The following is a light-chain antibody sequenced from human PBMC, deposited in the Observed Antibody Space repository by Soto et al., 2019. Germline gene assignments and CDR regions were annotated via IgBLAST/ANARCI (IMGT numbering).Light chain of an antibody. CDR3: SSYTSSTTGV. Sequence: QSALTQPATVSGSPGQSITISCTGTSSDVGAYNYVSWYQQHPGKAPKLIIYDISNRPSGVSNRFSGSKSGNTASLTISGLQAADEADYYCSSYTSSTTGVFGGGTKLTVL. CDR2: DIS. V-gene: IGLV2-14*03. CDR1: SSDVGAYNY. J-gene: IGLJ2*01.